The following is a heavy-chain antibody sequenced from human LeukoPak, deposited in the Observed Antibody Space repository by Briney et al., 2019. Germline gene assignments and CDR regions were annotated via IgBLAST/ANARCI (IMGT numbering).Heavy chain of an antibody. D-gene: IGHD4-23*01. J-gene: IGHJ6*03. CDR2: ISVYNGNT. V-gene: IGHV1-18*01. Sequence: ASVKVSCKASGYTFTSYGISWVRQAPGQGLEWMGWISVYNGNTNYAQKLQGRATMTTDTSTSTAYMELRSLRSDDTAVYYCAREVSTTVVTGAYYYYYYMDVWGKGTTVTVSS. CDR1: GYTFTSYG. CDR3: AREVSTTVVTGAYYYYYYMDV.